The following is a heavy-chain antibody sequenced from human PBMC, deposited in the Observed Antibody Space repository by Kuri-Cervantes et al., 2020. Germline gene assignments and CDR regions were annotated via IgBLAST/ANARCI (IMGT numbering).Heavy chain of an antibody. D-gene: IGHD3-22*01. J-gene: IGHJ5*02. CDR1: GYTFTSYY. Sequence: ASVKVSCKASGYTFTSYYMHWVRQVPGQGLEWMGIINPSGGSTSYAQKFQERVTITRDMSTSTAYMELSSLRSEDTAVYYCAATNYYDSSGYYDPWGQGTLVTVSS. CDR2: INPSGGST. CDR3: AATNYYDSSGYYDP. V-gene: IGHV1-46*01.